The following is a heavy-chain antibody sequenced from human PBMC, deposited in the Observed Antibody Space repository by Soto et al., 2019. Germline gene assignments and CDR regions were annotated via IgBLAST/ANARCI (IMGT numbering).Heavy chain of an antibody. CDR2: IIPIFGTA. V-gene: IGHV1-69*06. Sequence: ASVKVSCKASGGTFSSYAISWVRQAPGQGLEWMGGIIPIFGTANYAQKFQGRVTITADKSTSTAYMELSSLRSEDTAVYYCARENCSSTGCNNWFDPWGQGTLVTVSS. CDR3: ARENCSSTGCNNWFDP. J-gene: IGHJ5*02. D-gene: IGHD2-2*01. CDR1: GGTFSSYA.